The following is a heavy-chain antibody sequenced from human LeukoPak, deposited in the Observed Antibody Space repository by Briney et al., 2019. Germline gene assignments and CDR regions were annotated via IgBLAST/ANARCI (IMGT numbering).Heavy chain of an antibody. J-gene: IGHJ4*02. Sequence: GGSLRLSCAASGFTFSIYGMHWVRQAPGKGLEWVAVIWYDGSNKYYADSVKGRFPISRDNSKNTLYLQMNSLRAEDTAVYYCAKEGRSWSSSDFDYWGQGTLVTLSS. CDR3: AKEGRSWSSSDFDY. CDR2: IWYDGSNK. CDR1: GFTFSIYG. D-gene: IGHD6-13*01. V-gene: IGHV3-33*06.